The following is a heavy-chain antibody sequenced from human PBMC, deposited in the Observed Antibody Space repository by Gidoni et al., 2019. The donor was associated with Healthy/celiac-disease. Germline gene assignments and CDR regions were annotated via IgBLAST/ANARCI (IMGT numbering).Heavy chain of an antibody. Sequence: EVQLVESGGGLVKPGGSLRLYCAASGFTFSSYSMNWVRQAPGKGLEWVSSISSSSSYIYYADSVKGRFTISRDNAKNSLYLQMNSLRAEDTAVYYCARDHSGYDWSHFDYWGQGTLVTVSS. CDR1: GFTFSSYS. CDR2: ISSSSSYI. V-gene: IGHV3-21*01. J-gene: IGHJ4*02. D-gene: IGHD5-12*01. CDR3: ARDHSGYDWSHFDY.